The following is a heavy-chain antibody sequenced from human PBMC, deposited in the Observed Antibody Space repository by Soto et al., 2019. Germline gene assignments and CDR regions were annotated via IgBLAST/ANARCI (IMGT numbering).Heavy chain of an antibody. J-gene: IGHJ5*02. CDR3: ARDIIAAAGFDP. Sequence: EVQLVESGGGLVKPGGSLRLSCAASGFTFSSYSMNWVRQAPGKGPEWVSSISSSSSYIYYADSVKGRFTISRDNAKNSLYLQMNSLRAEDTAVYYCARDIIAAAGFDPWGQGTLVTVSS. CDR1: GFTFSSYS. CDR2: ISSSSSYI. V-gene: IGHV3-21*01. D-gene: IGHD6-6*01.